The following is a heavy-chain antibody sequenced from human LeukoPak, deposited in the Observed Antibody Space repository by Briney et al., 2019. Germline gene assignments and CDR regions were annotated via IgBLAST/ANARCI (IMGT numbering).Heavy chain of an antibody. Sequence: AAALQISYDAACYCSRTYWIGWVRPLPGNGLEWMGIIYPGDSDNKYNPSFQRHVTISADKSINSAYLQWRSLKASDAAIYYCARREGYGEFDYWAQGTLVSVSS. D-gene: IGHD4-17*01. J-gene: IGHJ4*02. CDR2: IYPGDSDN. CDR3: ARREGYGEFDY. CDR1: CYCSRTYW. V-gene: IGHV5-51*01.